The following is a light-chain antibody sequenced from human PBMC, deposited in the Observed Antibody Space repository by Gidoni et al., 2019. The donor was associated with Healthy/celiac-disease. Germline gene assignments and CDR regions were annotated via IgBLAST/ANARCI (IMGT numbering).Light chain of an antibody. CDR2: GAS. CDR3: QQYGSSPWT. V-gene: IGKV3-20*01. CDR1: QSVSSSY. J-gene: IGKJ1*01. Sequence: IVLTHSPGTLSLSPGERATLSCRASQSVSSSYLAWYQPKPGQAPRRLIYGASSRATGIPDRFSGSGSGTDFTLTISRLEPEEFAVYYCQQYGSSPWTFGQGTKVEIK.